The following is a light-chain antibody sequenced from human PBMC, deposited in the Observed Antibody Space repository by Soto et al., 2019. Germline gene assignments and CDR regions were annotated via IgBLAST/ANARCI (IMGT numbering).Light chain of an antibody. V-gene: IGKV1-9*01. CDR2: GAS. Sequence: IPLTQSASSLSASIGDRVTITWRASQGIINYLAWYQQKPGKAPKLLIYGASTLQGGVPSRFSGSGSGTDFNLTISSLQTEDLATYYCQQLFMYPPTFGPGTKVDIK. J-gene: IGKJ3*01. CDR1: QGIINY. CDR3: QQLFMYPPT.